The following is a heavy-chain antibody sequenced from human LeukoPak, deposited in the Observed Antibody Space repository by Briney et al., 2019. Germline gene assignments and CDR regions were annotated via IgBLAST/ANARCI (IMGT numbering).Heavy chain of an antibody. CDR3: ARETRRYCSSTSCFYFDY. J-gene: IGHJ4*02. Sequence: GGSLRLSCAASGFTFSSYGMHWVRQAPGKGLEWVAVISYDGSNKYYADSVKGRFTISRDNSKNTLYLQMNSLRAEDTAVYYCARETRRYCSSTSCFYFDYWGQGTLVTVSS. CDR1: GFTFSSYG. D-gene: IGHD2-2*01. CDR2: ISYDGSNK. V-gene: IGHV3-30*03.